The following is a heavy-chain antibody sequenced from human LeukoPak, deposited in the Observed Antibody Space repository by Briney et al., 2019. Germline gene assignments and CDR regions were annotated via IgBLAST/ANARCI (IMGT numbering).Heavy chain of an antibody. CDR2: ILGNGRSA. Sequence: PGASLRLSCAASGSTFNNYAMSWVRQAPGKGLEWVSAILGNGRSAYYADSVKGRFTISRDNSKNSLFLQMNSLRVEDTALYYCSKWGDYDVLTGYYDSDFWGQGTLVTVSA. CDR3: SKWGDYDVLTGYYDSDF. V-gene: IGHV3-23*01. CDR1: GSTFNNYA. J-gene: IGHJ4*02. D-gene: IGHD3-9*01.